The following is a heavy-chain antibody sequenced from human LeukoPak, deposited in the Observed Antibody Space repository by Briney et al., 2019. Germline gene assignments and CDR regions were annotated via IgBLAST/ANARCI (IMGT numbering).Heavy chain of an antibody. CDR3: ATKGVVPAALREHYYYYYMDV. D-gene: IGHD2-2*01. CDR1: GYTFTGYY. J-gene: IGHJ6*03. V-gene: IGHV1-2*02. CDR2: INPNSGGT. Sequence: ASVKVSCKASGYTFTGYYMHWVRQAPGQGLEWMGWINPNSGGTNYAQKFQGRVTMTRDTSISTAYMELSRLRSDDTAVYYCATKGVVPAALREHYYYYYMDVWGKGTTVTISS.